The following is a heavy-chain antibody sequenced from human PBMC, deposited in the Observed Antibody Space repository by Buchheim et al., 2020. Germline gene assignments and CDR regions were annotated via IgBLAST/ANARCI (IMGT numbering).Heavy chain of an antibody. V-gene: IGHV3-21*01. D-gene: IGHD2-2*01. Sequence: EVQLVESGGGLVRPGGSLRLSCAASGFTFSSYSMNWVRQAPGKGLEWVSSISSSSSYIYYADSVKGRFTISRDNAQNSLYLQMNSLRAEDTAVYYCARDLLVVPAAVAYYYYYGMDVWGQGTT. J-gene: IGHJ6*02. CDR3: ARDLLVVPAAVAYYYYYGMDV. CDR1: GFTFSSYS. CDR2: ISSSSSYI.